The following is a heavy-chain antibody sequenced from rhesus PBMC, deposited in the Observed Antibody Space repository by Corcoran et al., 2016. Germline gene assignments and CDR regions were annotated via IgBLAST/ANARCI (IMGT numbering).Heavy chain of an antibody. J-gene: IGHJ4*01. Sequence: QVQLQESGPGLVKPSETLSLTCAVSGGSSSSYWWSWIRQPPGKGLEWIGEINGNSGSTNYNPSLKSRVTISKDASKNQFSLKLSSVTAADTAVYYCARSLRTSVYSGSWNDRWFDYWGQGVLVTVSS. CDR2: INGNSGST. CDR3: ARSLRTSVYSGSWNDRWFDY. D-gene: IGHD6-25*01. CDR1: GGSSSSYW. V-gene: IGHV4-80*01.